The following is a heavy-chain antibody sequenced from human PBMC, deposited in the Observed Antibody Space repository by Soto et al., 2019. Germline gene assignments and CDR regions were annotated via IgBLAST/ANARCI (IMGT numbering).Heavy chain of an antibody. CDR2: IYYSGIT. CDR3: ARDVSRYYGMDV. Sequence: QVQLQESGPGLVKPSQTLSLTCTVSGGSISSGDYYWTWIRQPPGKGLEWIGYIYYSGITYYNPSLKSRVTISVDTSKNQFSLKLSSVTAADTAVYYCARDVSRYYGMDVWGQGTTVTVSS. CDR1: GGSISSGDYY. V-gene: IGHV4-30-4*01. J-gene: IGHJ6*02.